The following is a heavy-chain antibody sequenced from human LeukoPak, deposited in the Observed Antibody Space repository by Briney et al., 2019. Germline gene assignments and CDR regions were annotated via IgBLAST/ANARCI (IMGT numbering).Heavy chain of an antibody. CDR1: GGSLSNYY. CDR2: INHSAST. Sequence: TSETLSLTCAVDGGSLSNYYWSWIRQPPGKGLEWIGEINHSASTTYNPSLKSRVTMSVDTSKNQFSLKLTSVTAADTAVYYCASGTMVVGLRITIYDAFDIWGQGTMVTVSS. D-gene: IGHD3-10*01. J-gene: IGHJ3*02. V-gene: IGHV4-34*01. CDR3: ASGTMVVGLRITIYDAFDI.